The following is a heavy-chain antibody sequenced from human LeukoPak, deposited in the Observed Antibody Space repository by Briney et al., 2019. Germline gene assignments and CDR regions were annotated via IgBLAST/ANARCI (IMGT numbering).Heavy chain of an antibody. CDR1: GCYFSAYL. V-gene: IGHV3-7*04. Sequence: GGSLRLSCVASGCYFSAYLMSWVRQAPGKGLEWVANIKQDGSQEFYLDSVKGRFTISRDNGNNSLYLHMSRLRIEDTAVYYCARDLKGFNLWGQGALVTVSS. CDR2: IKQDGSQE. J-gene: IGHJ5*02. CDR3: ARDLKGFNL.